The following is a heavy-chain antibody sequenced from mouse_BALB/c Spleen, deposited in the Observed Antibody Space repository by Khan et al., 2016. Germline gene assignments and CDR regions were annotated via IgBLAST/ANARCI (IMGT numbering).Heavy chain of an antibody. CDR1: GYTFTNYG. J-gene: IGHJ1*01. V-gene: IGHV9-3*02. Sequence: QIQLVQPGPELKKPGETVKISCKASGYTFTNYGMNWVKQAPGKGLKWMGRINTNTGEPTYAEEVKGRVAFSMATSTSTDCLQISRLKNADAATDFCAGDGTPWYFDVCGAGATVTVAS. CDR3: AGDGTPWYFDV. CDR2: INTNTGEP. D-gene: IGHD1-1*01.